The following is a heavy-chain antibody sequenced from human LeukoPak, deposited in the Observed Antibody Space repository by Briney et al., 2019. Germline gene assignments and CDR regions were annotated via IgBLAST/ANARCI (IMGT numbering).Heavy chain of an antibody. CDR3: ARGEWNFDY. D-gene: IGHD3-3*01. CDR2: INHSGST. CDR1: GGSFSGYY. V-gene: IGHV4-34*01. Sequence: SETLSLTCAVYGGSFSGYYWSWIRQPPGKGLEWIGEINHSGSTNYNPSLKSRVTISVDTSKNQFSPKLSSVTAADTAVYYYARGEWNFDYWGQGTLVTVSS. J-gene: IGHJ4*02.